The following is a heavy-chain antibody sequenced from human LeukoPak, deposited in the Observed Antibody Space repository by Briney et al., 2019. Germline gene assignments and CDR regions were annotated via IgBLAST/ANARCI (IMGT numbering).Heavy chain of an antibody. CDR2: IHYSGST. CDR1: GDSISPYY. V-gene: IGHV4-59*01. Sequence: PSETLSLTCTVSGDSISPYYWSWIWQPPGKGLEWIGYIHYSGSTNYNPSLQSRATISVDTSKNQFSLKLNSVTAADTAVYYCVRLDSSGYFFEYWGQGTLVTVAS. D-gene: IGHD3-22*01. J-gene: IGHJ4*02. CDR3: VRLDSSGYFFEY.